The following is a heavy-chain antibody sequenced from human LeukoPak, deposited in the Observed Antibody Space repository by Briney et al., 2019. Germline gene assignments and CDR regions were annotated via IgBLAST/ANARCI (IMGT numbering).Heavy chain of an antibody. CDR2: IYYSGST. J-gene: IGHJ3*02. V-gene: IGHV4-59*08. Sequence: SETLSLTCTVSGGSISSYYWSWIRQPPGKGLEWVGYIYYSGSTNYNPSLKSRVTISVDTSKNQFSLKLSSVTAADTAVYYCARRNAGTDDAFDIWGQGTMVTVSS. CDR3: ARRNAGTDDAFDI. CDR1: GGSISSYY. D-gene: IGHD6-13*01.